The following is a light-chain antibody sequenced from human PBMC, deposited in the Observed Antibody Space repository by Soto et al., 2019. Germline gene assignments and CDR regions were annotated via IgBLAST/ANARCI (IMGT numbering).Light chain of an antibody. Sequence: DIQMTQSPSSLSASVGDRVTITCRASQSISSYLNWYQQKPGKAPKLLIYAASSLQSGVPSRFSGSGSGTDFTLTISSPQPEDFATYYCQQSYRTPPTFGGGTKVEIK. V-gene: IGKV1-39*01. CDR1: QSISSY. CDR2: AAS. CDR3: QQSYRTPPT. J-gene: IGKJ4*01.